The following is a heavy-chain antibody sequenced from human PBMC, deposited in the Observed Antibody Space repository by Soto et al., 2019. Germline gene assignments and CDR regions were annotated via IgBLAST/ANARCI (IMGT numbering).Heavy chain of an antibody. CDR1: GGSISSSSYY. CDR2: IYYSGST. Sequence: LSLTCTVSGGSISSSSYYWGWIRQPPGKGLEWIGSIYYSGSTYYNPSLKSRVTISVDTSKNQFSLKLSSVTAADTAVYYCARQITMVRGVITDYYYYGMDVWGQGTTVTVSS. V-gene: IGHV4-39*01. D-gene: IGHD3-10*01. J-gene: IGHJ6*02. CDR3: ARQITMVRGVITDYYYYGMDV.